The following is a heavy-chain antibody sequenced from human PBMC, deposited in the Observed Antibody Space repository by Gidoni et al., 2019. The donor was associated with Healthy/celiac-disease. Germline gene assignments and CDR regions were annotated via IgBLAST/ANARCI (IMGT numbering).Heavy chain of an antibody. CDR1: GGSISSYY. CDR3: ARDSSYGKFFDY. Sequence: QVQLQESGPGLVKPSETLSLTCTVSGGSISSYYWSWIRQPPGKGLEWIGYIYYSGSTNYNPSLKSRVTISVDTSKNQFSLKLSSVTAADTAVYYCARDSSYGKFFDYWGQGTLVTVSS. J-gene: IGHJ4*02. V-gene: IGHV4-59*01. CDR2: IYYSGST. D-gene: IGHD5-18*01.